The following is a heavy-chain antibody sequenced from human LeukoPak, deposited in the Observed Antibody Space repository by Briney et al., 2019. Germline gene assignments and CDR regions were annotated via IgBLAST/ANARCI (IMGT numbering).Heavy chain of an antibody. V-gene: IGHV3-21*01. CDR1: GFTFTDYT. J-gene: IGHJ6*02. D-gene: IGHD4/OR15-4a*01. CDR3: ARDDYSDSPTYYNGMDV. Sequence: PGGSLRLSCAASGFTFTDYTLNWVRQAPGKGPEWVSSMSGIGGFVHYADSVKGRFTISRDNARSSLFLQMTSLRAEDTAVYFCARDDYSDSPTYYNGMDVWGQGTAVTVSS. CDR2: MSGIGGFV.